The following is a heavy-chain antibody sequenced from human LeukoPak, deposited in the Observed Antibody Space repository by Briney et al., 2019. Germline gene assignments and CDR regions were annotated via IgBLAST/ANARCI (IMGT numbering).Heavy chain of an antibody. CDR2: MGTAGDT. Sequence: PGVSLRLSCAASGFTFSSYDVHWVRQATGRGLEWVSAMGTAGDTYYAGSVKGRFTISREDAKNSFYLQMNSLRAGDTAVYYCAALGGSIYWGQGTVVTVSS. V-gene: IGHV3-13*01. CDR3: AALGGSIY. D-gene: IGHD1-26*01. CDR1: GFTFSSYD. J-gene: IGHJ4*02.